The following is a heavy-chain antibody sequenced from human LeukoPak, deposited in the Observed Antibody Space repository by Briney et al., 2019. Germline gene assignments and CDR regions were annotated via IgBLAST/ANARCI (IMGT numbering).Heavy chain of an antibody. CDR2: INPNSGGT. V-gene: IGHV1-2*02. J-gene: IGHJ4*02. CDR1: GYTFTGYY. D-gene: IGHD5-24*01. CDR3: ARDNALPMATIIDY. Sequence: ASVKVSCKASGYTFTGYYMHWVRQAPGQGLEWMGWINPNSGGTNYAQKFQGRVTMTRDTFISTAYMELSRLRSDDTAVYYCARDNALPMATIIDYWGQGTLVTVSS.